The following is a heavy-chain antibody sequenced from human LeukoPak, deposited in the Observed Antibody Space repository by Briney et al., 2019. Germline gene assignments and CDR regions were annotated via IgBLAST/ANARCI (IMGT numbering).Heavy chain of an antibody. CDR1: GGSISSYY. D-gene: IGHD2-2*01. J-gene: IGHJ5*02. CDR3: ARGRYCSSTSCYWGKNWFDP. V-gene: IGHV4-4*07. Sequence: KPSETLSLTCTVSGGSISSYYWSWIRQPAGKGLEWIGRIYTSGSTNYNPSLKSRVTISVDTSKNQFSLKLSSVTAADTAVYYCARGRYCSSTSCYWGKNWFDPWGQGTLVTVSS. CDR2: IYTSGST.